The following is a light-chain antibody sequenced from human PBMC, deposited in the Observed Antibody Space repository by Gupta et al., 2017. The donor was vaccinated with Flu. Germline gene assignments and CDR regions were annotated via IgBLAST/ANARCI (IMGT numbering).Light chain of an antibody. J-gene: IGKJ1*01. CDR3: QQDGRSPWT. V-gene: IGKV3-20*01. CDR2: GAS. Sequence: EIVLTQSPATLSLSPGERAALSCRASQFVSSTNLAWYQQKPGQPPRLLIYGASSRATGTPDRFGGSGSGTDFTLSISRLEPEDFAVYYCQQDGRSPWTFAQGTRVEIK. CDR1: QFVSSTN.